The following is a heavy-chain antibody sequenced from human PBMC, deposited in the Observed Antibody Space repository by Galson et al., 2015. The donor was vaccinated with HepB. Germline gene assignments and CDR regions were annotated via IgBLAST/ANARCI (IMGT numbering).Heavy chain of an antibody. Sequence: SLRLSCAASGFTFSSYSMNWVRQAPGKGLEWVSLITSDNYIYYADSVKGRFTISRDNAKNSLYLQMDSLRAEDTAVYYCARDLSSGWYVEYWGQGTLVTVSS. V-gene: IGHV3-21*01. CDR2: ITSDNYI. CDR1: GFTFSSYS. CDR3: ARDLSSGWYVEY. D-gene: IGHD6-19*01. J-gene: IGHJ4*02.